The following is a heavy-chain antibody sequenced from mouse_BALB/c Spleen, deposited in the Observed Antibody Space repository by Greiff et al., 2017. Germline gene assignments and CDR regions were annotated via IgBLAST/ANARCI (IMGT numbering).Heavy chain of an antibody. J-gene: IGHJ3*01. CDR3: ARDMITTWFAY. V-gene: IGHV5-6-5*01. Sequence: EVKLVESGGGLVKPGGSLKLSSAASGFTFSSYAMSWVRQTPEKRLEWVASISSGGSTYYPDSVKGRFTISRDNARNILYLQMSSLRSEDTAMYYCARDMITTWFAYWGQGTLVTVSA. D-gene: IGHD2-4*01. CDR2: ISSGGST. CDR1: GFTFSSYA.